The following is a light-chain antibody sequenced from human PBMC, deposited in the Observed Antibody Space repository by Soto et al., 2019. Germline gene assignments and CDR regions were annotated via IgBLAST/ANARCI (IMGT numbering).Light chain of an antibody. J-gene: IGKJ4*01. V-gene: IGKV1-17*01. CDR1: QSISND. CDR2: AAS. Sequence: DIQMTQSPSSLSASVGDRVTITCRASQSISNDLVWYQQKPGNAPKRLIYAASTLQTGVPSRFSGTGSGTEFILTISSLQPEDFATYYCQHHNSYLALTFGGGTKVEIK. CDR3: QHHNSYLALT.